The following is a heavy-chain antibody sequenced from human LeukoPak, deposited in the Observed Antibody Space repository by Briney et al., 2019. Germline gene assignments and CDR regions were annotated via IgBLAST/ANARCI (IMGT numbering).Heavy chain of an antibody. J-gene: IGHJ4*02. V-gene: IGHV3-7*01. D-gene: IGHD2-15*01. Sequence: GGSLRLSCTASGFTFSAYAMMWVRQAPGKGLEWVANINQDGSEKYYVDSVKGRFTISRDNAKNSLYLQMNSLRAEDTAVYYCARGGYCTGSSCSLFFDYWGQGTLVTVSS. CDR3: ARGGYCTGSSCSLFFDY. CDR1: GFTFSAYA. CDR2: INQDGSEK.